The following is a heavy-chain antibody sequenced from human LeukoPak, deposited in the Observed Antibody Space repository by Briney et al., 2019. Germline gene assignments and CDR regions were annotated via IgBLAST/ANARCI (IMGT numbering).Heavy chain of an antibody. CDR2: IRYDGSSK. D-gene: IGHD4-17*01. CDR3: AKDSDYGVAFNV. Sequence: GGSLRVSCAASGFTFSTYGMDLVSQAPGKGLEWVAFIRYDGSSKNYADSVKGRFTISRDNSRNTLYLQMNSLRAEDTAVYYCAKDSDYGVAFNVCGQGTMVTVSA. CDR1: GFTFSTYG. J-gene: IGHJ3*01. V-gene: IGHV3-30*02.